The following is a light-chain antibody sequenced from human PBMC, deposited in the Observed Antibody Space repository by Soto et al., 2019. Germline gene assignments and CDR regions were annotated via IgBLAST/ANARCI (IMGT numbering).Light chain of an antibody. CDR2: DAS. CDR1: QDISNY. V-gene: IGKV1-33*01. CDR3: QQYDNLPWK. J-gene: IGKJ1*01. Sequence: DIQLTQSPSSLSASVGDRVTITCQSSQDISNYLNWYQQKPGKAPKLLIYDASNLETGVPSRFSGSGSGTDFTFTSSLQPEDIATYYCQQYDNLPWKFGKGTKVDIK.